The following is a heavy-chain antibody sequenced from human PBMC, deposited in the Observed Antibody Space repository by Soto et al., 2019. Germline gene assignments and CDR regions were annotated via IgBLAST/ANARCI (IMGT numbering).Heavy chain of an antibody. CDR2: IYYSGST. CDR3: AREEFDYDILTGYDHYYYGMDV. CDR1: GGSGISGSYY. D-gene: IGHD3-9*01. V-gene: IGHV4-61*01. J-gene: IGHJ6*02. Sequence: PSETLSLTCTVSGGSGISGSYYWSWIRQPPGKGLEWIGYIYYSGSTNYNPSLKSRVTISVDTSKNQFSLKLSSVTAADTAVYYCAREEFDYDILTGYDHYYYGMDVWGQGTTVTVSS.